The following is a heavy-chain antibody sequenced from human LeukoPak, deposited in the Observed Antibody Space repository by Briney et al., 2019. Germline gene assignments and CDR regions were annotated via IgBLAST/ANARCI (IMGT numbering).Heavy chain of an antibody. CDR3: ARGGVNPVDH. Sequence: AGGSLRLSCAASGFTFSSYDMHWVRQATGKGLEWVSAIGTAGDTYYPGSVKGRFTISRDNAKSILYLQMNNLRAEDTAMYFCARGGVNPVDHWGQGTLVTVSS. V-gene: IGHV3-13*01. D-gene: IGHD1-14*01. CDR1: GFTFSSYD. J-gene: IGHJ4*02. CDR2: IGTAGDT.